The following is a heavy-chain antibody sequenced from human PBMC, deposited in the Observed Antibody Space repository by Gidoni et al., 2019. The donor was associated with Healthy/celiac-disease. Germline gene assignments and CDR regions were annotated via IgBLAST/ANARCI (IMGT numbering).Heavy chain of an antibody. V-gene: IGHV4-39*01. Sequence: QLQLQESGPGLVKPSETLSLTCTVSGGSLSSSSYYWGWIRQPPGKGLEWIGSIYYSGSTYYNPALKSRVTISVDTSKNQFSLKLSSVTAADTAVYYGARREGMVIGVIDYWGQGTLVTVSS. J-gene: IGHJ4*02. CDR1: GGSLSSSSYY. CDR3: ARREGMVIGVIDY. CDR2: IYYSGST. D-gene: IGHD3-22*01.